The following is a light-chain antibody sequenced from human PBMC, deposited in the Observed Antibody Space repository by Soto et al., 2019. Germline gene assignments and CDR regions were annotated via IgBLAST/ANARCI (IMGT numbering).Light chain of an antibody. CDR1: QSVTSNY. Sequence: EVVLTHSPVTLSLSPGERATLSCGASQSVTSNYLAWYQQKPGQAPRLLIYGASRRATGVPDRFIGSGSGTDFTLTISRLEPEDFAVYYCQHYITSLTTFGQGTKVDIK. J-gene: IGKJ1*01. CDR2: GAS. CDR3: QHYITSLTT. V-gene: IGKV3-20*01.